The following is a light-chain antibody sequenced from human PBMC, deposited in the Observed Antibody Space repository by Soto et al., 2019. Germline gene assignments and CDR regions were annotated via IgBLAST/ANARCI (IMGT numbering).Light chain of an antibody. CDR3: QKYDSAPT. CDR1: QSLLYSDRKTY. V-gene: IGKV2D-29*01. Sequence: DIVMTQTPLSLSVTPGQSASISCKSSQSLLYSDRKTYLYWYLQKPGQPPQLLIYEVSNRFSGVPDRFSGSGSGTDFTLTISSLQPEDVATYYCQKYDSAPTFGPGTKVDIK. CDR2: EVS. J-gene: IGKJ1*01.